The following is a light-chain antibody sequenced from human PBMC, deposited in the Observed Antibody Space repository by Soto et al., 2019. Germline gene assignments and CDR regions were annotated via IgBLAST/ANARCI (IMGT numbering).Light chain of an antibody. J-gene: IGLJ2*01. CDR2: RDI. Sequence: QSVLTQPPSASGTPGQTVTITCSGSSSNIGSDYVFWYRQLPGTAPRLLIYRDIQRPSGVPDRFSGSKSGSSGSLAVSARRSEDEAVYYCAAWCGSLSGVVFGGGTKLTVL. V-gene: IGLV1-47*01. CDR3: AAWCGSLSGVV. CDR1: SSNIGSDY.